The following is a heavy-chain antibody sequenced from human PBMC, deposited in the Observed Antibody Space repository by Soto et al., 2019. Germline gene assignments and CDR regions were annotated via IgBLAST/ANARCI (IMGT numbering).Heavy chain of an antibody. V-gene: IGHV4-61*01. CDR3: ARAAAGGYCYGMDV. CDR2: IYYSGST. CDR1: GGSVSSGSYY. D-gene: IGHD6-13*01. J-gene: IGHJ6*02. Sequence: PSETLSLTCTVSGGSVSSGSYYWSWIRQPPGKGLEWIGYIYYSGSTNYNPSLKSRVTISVDTSKNQFSLKLSSVTAADTAVYYCARAAAGGYCYGMDVWGQGTTVTVSS.